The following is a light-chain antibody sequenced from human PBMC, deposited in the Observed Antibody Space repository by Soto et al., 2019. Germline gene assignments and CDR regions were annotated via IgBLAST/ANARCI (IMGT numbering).Light chain of an antibody. Sequence: EIVLTQSPATLSLSPGERATLSCRASQSVSSSYLAWYQQKPGQAPRLLTYGTSNRATGIPDRFSGSGSGTDFSLTISRLEPEDFAVYYWQQYDSSPPVTFGGGTKVEIK. J-gene: IGKJ4*01. CDR3: QQYDSSPPVT. V-gene: IGKV3-20*01. CDR2: GTS. CDR1: QSVSSSY.